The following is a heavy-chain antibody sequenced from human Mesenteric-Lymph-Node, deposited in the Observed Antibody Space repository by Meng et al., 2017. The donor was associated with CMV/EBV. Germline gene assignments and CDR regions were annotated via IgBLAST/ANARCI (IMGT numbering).Heavy chain of an antibody. CDR2: ISGNGGST. CDR1: GFTFSNSA. D-gene: IGHD3-16*01. Sequence: ASGFTFSNSAMSWVRQAPGKGLEWVSGISGNGGSTIYTDSVKGRFTISRDNSKNTLYLQMNSLRADDTAVYYCAKDGWLRTIITSDYWGQGTLVTVSS. V-gene: IGHV3-23*01. J-gene: IGHJ4*02. CDR3: AKDGWLRTIITSDY.